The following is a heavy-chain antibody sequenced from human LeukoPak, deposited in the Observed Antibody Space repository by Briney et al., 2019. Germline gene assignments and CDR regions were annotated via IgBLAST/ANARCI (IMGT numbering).Heavy chain of an antibody. V-gene: IGHV3-30-3*01. CDR1: GFTFSSYA. J-gene: IGHJ4*02. CDR3: ASRPRHRPSSFDY. CDR2: ISYDGSNK. D-gene: IGHD6-13*01. Sequence: PGGSLRLSCAASGFTFSSYAMHWVRQAPGKGLEWVAVISYDGSNKYYADSVKGRFTISRDNSKNTLYLQMNSLRSEDTAVYYCASRPRHRPSSFDYWGQGTLVTVSS.